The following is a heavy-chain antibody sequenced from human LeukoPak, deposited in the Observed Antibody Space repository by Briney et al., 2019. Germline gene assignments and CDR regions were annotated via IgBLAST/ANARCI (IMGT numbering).Heavy chain of an antibody. V-gene: IGHV1-69*13. CDR1: GGTFSSYA. CDR2: IIPIFGTA. J-gene: IGHJ5*02. D-gene: IGHD3-22*01. Sequence: SVKVSCKASGGTFSSYAISWVRQAPGQGLEWMGGIIPIFGTANYAQKFQGRVTITADESTSTAYMELSSLRSEDTAVYYCARVPYYYDSSGYFQFDPWGQGTLVTVSS. CDR3: ARVPYYYDSSGYFQFDP.